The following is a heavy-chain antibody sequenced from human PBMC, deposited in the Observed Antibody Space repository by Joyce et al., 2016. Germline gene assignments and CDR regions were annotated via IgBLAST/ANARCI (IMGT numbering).Heavy chain of an antibody. J-gene: IGHJ4*02. D-gene: IGHD6-19*01. CDR3: ARSQWLAPLMY. V-gene: IGHV4-34*01. CDR1: GGPFRGFF. Sequence: QVQLQQWGAGLLKPSETLSITCAVYGGPFRGFFWTWVRQPPGKGLEWIGDVNNSGVTNYNPSLKTRVTFSVDTSKNQFSLKLTSLSAADTAVYYCARSQWLAPLMYWGQGTPVTVSS. CDR2: VNNSGVT.